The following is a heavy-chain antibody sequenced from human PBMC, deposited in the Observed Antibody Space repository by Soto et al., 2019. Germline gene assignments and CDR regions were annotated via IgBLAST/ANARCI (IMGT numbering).Heavy chain of an antibody. J-gene: IGHJ5*02. CDR1: GGTFSSYA. V-gene: IGHV1-69*13. CDR2: IIPIFGTA. Sequence: SVKVSCKASGGTFSSYAISWVRQAPGQGLEWMGGIIPIFGTANYAQKFQGRVTITADESTSTAYMELSSLRSEDTAVYYCARDPIAYCGGDCYNPFDPWGQGTLVTVSS. D-gene: IGHD2-21*02. CDR3: ARDPIAYCGGDCYNPFDP.